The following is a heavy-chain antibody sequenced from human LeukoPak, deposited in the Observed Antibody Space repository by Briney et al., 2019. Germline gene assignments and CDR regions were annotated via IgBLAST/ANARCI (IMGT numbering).Heavy chain of an antibody. Sequence: GGSLRLSCAASRYTFRKYCMICVPHARGRGLEWVVNINQDGTKKSYVDSVKGRFTISRDNAKNSLYLQMNSLKAEDTGVYYCASQPGAADVDYWGQGALVTVSS. V-gene: IGHV3-7*03. CDR1: RYTFRKYC. CDR2: INQDGTKK. D-gene: IGHD2-8*02. CDR3: ASQPGAADVDY. J-gene: IGHJ4*02.